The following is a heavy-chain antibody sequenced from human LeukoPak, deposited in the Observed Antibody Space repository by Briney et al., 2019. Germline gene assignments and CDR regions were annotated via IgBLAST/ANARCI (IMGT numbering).Heavy chain of an antibody. CDR2: INPSGGGT. D-gene: IGHD3-10*01. V-gene: IGHV1-46*01. CDR3: AREEYGEELGGISGNLQH. Sequence: GASVKVFFKASGYTFTSYYIHWVRQAPGQGLEWMGIINPSGGGTSYAQKFQGRLTVTRDTSTSAVYMELSSLRSEDTALYYCAREEYGEELGGISGNLQHWRQGTLVTVSS. CDR1: GYTFTSYY. J-gene: IGHJ1*01.